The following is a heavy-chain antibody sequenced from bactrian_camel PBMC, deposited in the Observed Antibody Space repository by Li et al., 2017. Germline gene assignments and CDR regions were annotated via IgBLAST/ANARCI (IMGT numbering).Heavy chain of an antibody. CDR3: ATGHPNTYRREYNY. J-gene: IGHJ4*01. Sequence: QVQLVESGGGSVQAGGSLTLSRVASENYYSRYCLAWFRQVLGKEREKVASIDNNGPTSKMTYAESVKGRFTISRDNAKNTLYLQLSSLKTEDTAMYYCATGHPNTYRREYNYWGQGTQVTVS. CDR2: IDNNGPTSKM. CDR1: ENYYSRYC. D-gene: IGHD8*01. V-gene: IGHV3-2*01.